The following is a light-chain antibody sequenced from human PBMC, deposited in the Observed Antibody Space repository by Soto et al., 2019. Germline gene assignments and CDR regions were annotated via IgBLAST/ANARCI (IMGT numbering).Light chain of an antibody. CDR1: RSVCIF. J-gene: IGKJ1*01. CDR3: QESGNWA. Sequence: DSVLTQSPATLSLSPGERTTLSCRASRSVCIFLPWSQEKPGRAPSPLIFDASNRATGIPARFSGSGSGTDFTLTISSLEPGGFAVCSCQESGNWAFGQGTKVDIK. V-gene: IGKV3-11*01. CDR2: DAS.